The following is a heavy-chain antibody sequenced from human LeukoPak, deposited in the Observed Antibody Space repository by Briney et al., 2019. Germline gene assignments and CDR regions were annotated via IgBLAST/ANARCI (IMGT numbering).Heavy chain of an antibody. J-gene: IGHJ4*02. CDR3: ARDPGHILTGYSYFDY. CDR2: IYHSGST. D-gene: IGHD3-9*01. V-gene: IGHV4-39*07. Sequence: SETLSLTCTVSGGSISNSSYYCGWIRQPPGKGLEWIGEIYHSGSTNYNPSLKSRVTISVDKSKNQFSLKLSSVTAADTAVYYCARDPGHILTGYSYFDYWGQGTLVTVSS. CDR1: GGSISNSSYY.